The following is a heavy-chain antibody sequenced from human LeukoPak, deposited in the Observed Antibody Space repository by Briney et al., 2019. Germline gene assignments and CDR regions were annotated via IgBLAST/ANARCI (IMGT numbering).Heavy chain of an antibody. CDR1: GGSISSSSYY. J-gene: IGHJ3*02. CDR3: ARHFSAWYYYDSSGYSQDAFDI. V-gene: IGHV4-39*01. Sequence: SETLSLTCTFSGGSISSSSYYWGWIRQPPGKGLEWIGSIYYSGSTYYNPALKSRVTISVDTSKNQFSLKLSSVTAADTAVYYCARHFSAWYYYDSSGYSQDAFDIWGQGTMVTVSS. CDR2: IYYSGST. D-gene: IGHD3-22*01.